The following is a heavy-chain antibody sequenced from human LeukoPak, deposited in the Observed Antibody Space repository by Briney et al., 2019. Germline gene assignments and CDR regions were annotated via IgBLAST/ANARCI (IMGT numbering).Heavy chain of an antibody. J-gene: IGHJ3*02. Sequence: GGSLRLSCAASGFTFSSYWMHWVRQAPGKGLVWVSRIKSDGSSTSYADSVKGRFTISRDNAKNTLYLQMNSLRAEDTAVYYCARSGRIRGVISRAFDIWGQGTMVTVSS. CDR1: GFTFSSYW. CDR3: ARSGRIRGVISRAFDI. D-gene: IGHD3-10*01. CDR2: IKSDGSST. V-gene: IGHV3-74*01.